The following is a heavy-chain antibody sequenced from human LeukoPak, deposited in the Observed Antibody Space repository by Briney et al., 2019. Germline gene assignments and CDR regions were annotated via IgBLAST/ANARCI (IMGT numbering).Heavy chain of an antibody. D-gene: IGHD3-10*01. Sequence: ASVKVSCKASGYTFTGYYMHWVRQAPGQGLEWMGWINPNSGGKNYAQKFKGRVTMDRDTSISTAYMELSRLRSDDTAVYYCAGRYGSGSLDYWGQGTLVTVSS. CDR1: GYTFTGYY. CDR3: AGRYGSGSLDY. CDR2: INPNSGGK. J-gene: IGHJ4*02. V-gene: IGHV1-2*02.